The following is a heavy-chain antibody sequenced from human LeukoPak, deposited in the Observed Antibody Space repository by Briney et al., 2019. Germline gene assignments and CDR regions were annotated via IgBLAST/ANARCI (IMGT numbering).Heavy chain of an antibody. CDR3: ARDPILTGGIYYGMDV. J-gene: IGHJ6*02. D-gene: IGHD3-9*01. CDR1: GGSIRSGDYY. Sequence: SETLSLTCTVSGGSIRSGDYYWSWIRQPPGKGLEFLGYIYYSGSTYYNPSLKSRVTISVDTSKNKFSLKLSSVTAADTAVYYCARDPILTGGIYYGMDVWGQGTTVTVSS. CDR2: IYYSGST. V-gene: IGHV4-30-4*01.